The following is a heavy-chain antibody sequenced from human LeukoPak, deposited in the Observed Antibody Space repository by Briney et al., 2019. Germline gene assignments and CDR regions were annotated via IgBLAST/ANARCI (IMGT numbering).Heavy chain of an antibody. V-gene: IGHV3-30*03. CDR1: GFTFSSYG. Sequence: GGSLRLSCAASGFTFSSYGMHWVRQAPGKGLEWVAVISYDGSNKYYADSVKGRFTISRDNSKNTLYLQMNSLRAEDTAVYYCASLWGAQPWGQGILVTVSS. CDR3: ASLWGAQP. J-gene: IGHJ4*02. CDR2: ISYDGSNK. D-gene: IGHD7-27*01.